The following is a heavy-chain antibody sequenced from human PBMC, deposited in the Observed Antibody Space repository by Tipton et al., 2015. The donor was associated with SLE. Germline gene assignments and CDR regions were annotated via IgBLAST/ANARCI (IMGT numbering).Heavy chain of an antibody. D-gene: IGHD2-2*01. CDR1: GYTFTSYG. Sequence: QVQLVQSGAEVKKPGASVKVSCKASGYTFTSYGISWVRQAPGQGLEWMGWISAYNGNTNYAQKLQGRVTMTTDTSTSTAYMELRRLRSDDTAVYYCARDPTGWRSSSTSCPFDYWGQGTQVTVSS. J-gene: IGHJ4*02. V-gene: IGHV1-18*01. CDR3: ARDPTGWRSSSTSCPFDY. CDR2: ISAYNGNT.